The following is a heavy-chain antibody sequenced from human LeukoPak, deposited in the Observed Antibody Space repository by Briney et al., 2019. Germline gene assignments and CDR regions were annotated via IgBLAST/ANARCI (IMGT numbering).Heavy chain of an antibody. J-gene: IGHJ5*02. V-gene: IGHV4-39*01. CDR2: IYYSGST. D-gene: IGHD3-10*01. CDR1: GGSISSSSYY. Sequence: PSETLSLTCTVSGGSISSSSYYWGWIRQPPGKGLEWIGSIYYSGSTYYNPSLKSRVTISVDTSKNQFSLKLSSVTAADTAVYYCARVHSPYLWFGENWFDPWGQGTLVTVSS. CDR3: ARVHSPYLWFGENWFDP.